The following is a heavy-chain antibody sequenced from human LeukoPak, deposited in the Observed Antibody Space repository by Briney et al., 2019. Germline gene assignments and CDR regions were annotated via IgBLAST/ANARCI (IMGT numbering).Heavy chain of an antibody. J-gene: IGHJ3*02. CDR1: GYTFIRYG. CDR3: ARDPCTGGSCHDAFDM. CDR2: ISPYNGNT. D-gene: IGHD2-15*01. Sequence: ASVKVSCKASGYTFIRYGISWARPAPGHGLEWMGWISPYNGNTNYAQRLQGRVTMTTDTSTSTAYTELRSLRSDDTAVYYCARDPCTGGSCHDAFDMWGQGTMVTVSS. V-gene: IGHV1-18*01.